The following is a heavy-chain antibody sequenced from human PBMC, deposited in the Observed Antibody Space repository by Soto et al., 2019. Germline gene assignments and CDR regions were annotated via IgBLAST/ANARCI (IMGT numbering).Heavy chain of an antibody. CDR1: GGSFSGYY. CDR3: ARGLRRYCSSTSCYWARWFDP. J-gene: IGHJ5*02. Sequence: QVQLQQWGAGLLKPSETLSLTCAVYGGSFSGYYWSWIRQPPGKGLERIGEINHSGSTNYNPSLKSRVTISVDTSKNQFSLKLSSVTAADTAVYYCARGLRRYCSSTSCYWARWFDPWGQGTLVTVSS. CDR2: INHSGST. D-gene: IGHD2-2*01. V-gene: IGHV4-34*01.